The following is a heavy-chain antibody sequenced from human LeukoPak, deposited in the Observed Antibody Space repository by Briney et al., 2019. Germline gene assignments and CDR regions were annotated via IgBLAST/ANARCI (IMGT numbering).Heavy chain of an antibody. CDR3: ARAKGEVVTFHLRYFLY. CDR1: GFAFDSYA. CDR2: VSGSGGNT. V-gene: IGHV3-23*01. D-gene: IGHD4-23*01. Sequence: GSLRLSCAASGFAFDSYAMNWVRQAPGKGLEWVSTVSGSGGNTYYADSVKGRFTISRSNSKNTLYLQMNSLRVEDTAVYYCARAKGEVVTFHLRYFLYWGQGTLVTVSS. J-gene: IGHJ1*01.